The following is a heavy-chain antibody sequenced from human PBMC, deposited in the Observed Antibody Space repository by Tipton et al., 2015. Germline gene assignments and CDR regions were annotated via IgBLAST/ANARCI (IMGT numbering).Heavy chain of an antibody. D-gene: IGHD3-9*01. J-gene: IGHJ3*02. Sequence: VQLAQSGAEVKKPGESLKISCKGSGYNFTNYWIGWVRQMPGKGLEWMGIIYPGDSDTRYSPSFQGQVTFSADKSINTAYLQWRSLKASDTAMYYCARRFLNGYYPDAFDIWGQGTMVTVSS. CDR1: GYNFTNYW. CDR2: IYPGDSDT. CDR3: ARRFLNGYYPDAFDI. V-gene: IGHV5-51*01.